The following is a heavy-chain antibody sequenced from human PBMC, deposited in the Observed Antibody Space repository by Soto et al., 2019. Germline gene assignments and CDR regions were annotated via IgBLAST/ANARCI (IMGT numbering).Heavy chain of an antibody. CDR2: INHSGST. D-gene: IGHD5-18*01. CDR1: VGSFSGYY. V-gene: IGHV4-34*01. J-gene: IGHJ5*02. Sequence: PSETLSLTCAVYVGSFSGYYWSWIRQPPGKGLEWIGEINHSGSTNYNPSLKSRVTISVDTSKNQFSLKLSSVTAADTAVYYCAREGEDTATRSWFDPWGQGTLVTVSS. CDR3: AREGEDTATRSWFDP.